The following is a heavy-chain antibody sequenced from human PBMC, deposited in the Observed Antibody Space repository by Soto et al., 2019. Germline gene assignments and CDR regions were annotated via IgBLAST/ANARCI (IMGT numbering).Heavy chain of an antibody. V-gene: IGHV3-13*01. D-gene: IGHD6-13*01. CDR1: GFTFSSYD. Sequence: TGGSLRLSYAASGFTFSSYDMHWVRQAKGKGLEWVSAIGTAGDTYYTDSVQGRFTIPRENAQKSLYFQMNSMRDGDTALYYCGRGQYSSSWIFDYWGKG. J-gene: IGHJ4*02. CDR3: GRGQYSSSWIFDY. CDR2: IGTAGDT.